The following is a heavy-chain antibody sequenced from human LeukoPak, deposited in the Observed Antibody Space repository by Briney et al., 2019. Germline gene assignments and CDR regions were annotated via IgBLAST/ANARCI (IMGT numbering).Heavy chain of an antibody. CDR2: IRYDGSNK. Sequence: GGSLRLSCAASGFTFSSYGMHWVRQAPGKGLEWVAFIRYDGSNKYYADSVKGRSTISRDNSKNTLYLQMNSLRAEDTAVYYCANWDGYNLDYWGQGTLVTVSS. J-gene: IGHJ4*02. CDR1: GFTFSSYG. V-gene: IGHV3-30*02. CDR3: ANWDGYNLDY. D-gene: IGHD5-24*01.